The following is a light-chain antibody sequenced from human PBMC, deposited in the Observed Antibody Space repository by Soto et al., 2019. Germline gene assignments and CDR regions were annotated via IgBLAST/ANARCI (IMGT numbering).Light chain of an antibody. CDR2: GAS. J-gene: IGKJ1*01. CDR1: QSVSSN. Sequence: EIVLTQSPATLSVSPGEHATLSCMASQSVSSNLAWYQQKPGQAPRLLIYGASTRATGIPARFSGSGSGTEFTLTISSLQSEDFAVYYCQQYNNWPPWTFGQGTKVDIK. CDR3: QQYNNWPPWT. V-gene: IGKV3-15*01.